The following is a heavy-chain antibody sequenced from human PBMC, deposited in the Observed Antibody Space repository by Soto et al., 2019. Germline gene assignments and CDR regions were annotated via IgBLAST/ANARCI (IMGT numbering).Heavy chain of an antibody. CDR1: GFTFSNAW. Sequence: GGSLRLSCAASGFTFSNAWMSWVRQAPGKGLEWVGRIKSKTDGGTTDYAAPVKGRFTISRDDSKNTLYLQMNSLKTEDTAVYYCTTVPRTNYYGSGSYYNWAEYFQHWGQGTLVTVSS. V-gene: IGHV3-15*01. CDR3: TTVPRTNYYGSGSYYNWAEYFQH. J-gene: IGHJ1*01. CDR2: IKSKTDGGTT. D-gene: IGHD3-10*01.